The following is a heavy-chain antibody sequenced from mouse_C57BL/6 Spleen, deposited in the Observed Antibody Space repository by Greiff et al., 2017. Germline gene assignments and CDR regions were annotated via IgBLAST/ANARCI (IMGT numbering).Heavy chain of an antibody. CDR3: ETAYYGNWAMDD. D-gene: IGHD2-10*01. Sequence: VQLQQSGPELVKPGASVKIPCKASGYTFTDYNMAWVKQSHGKSLEWVGDINPNNGGTIYNQKFKGKATLTVDKSSSTAYMELRSLTSEDTEVYYCETAYYGNWAMDDWGKGTSVTVSS. CDR1: GYTFTDYN. V-gene: IGHV1-18*01. CDR2: INPNNGGT. J-gene: IGHJ4*01.